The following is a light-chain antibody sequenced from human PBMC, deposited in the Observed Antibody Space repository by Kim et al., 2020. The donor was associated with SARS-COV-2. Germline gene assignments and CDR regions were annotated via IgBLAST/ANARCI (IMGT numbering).Light chain of an antibody. CDR2: GAS. J-gene: IGKJ5*01. CDR3: LRHNTHPIT. CDR1: QDIRNY. V-gene: IGKV1-17*01. Sequence: DIQMTQSPSSLSASVGDRVTITCRASQDIRNYLGWYQQNPGRAPKLLIYGASSLQSGVPSRFSGSGSGTEFTLTISSPQPEDFATYFCLRHNTHPITFGQGTRLEIK.